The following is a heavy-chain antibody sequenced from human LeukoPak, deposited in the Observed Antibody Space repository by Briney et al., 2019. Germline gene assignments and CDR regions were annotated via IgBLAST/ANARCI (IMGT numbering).Heavy chain of an antibody. D-gene: IGHD2-2*02. Sequence: SETLSLTCSVSGDSISSYYWSWIRQPPGKGLEWIGEINHSGSTNYNPSLKSRVTISVDTSKNQFSLKLSSVTAADTAVYYCARIEVPDCSSTSCYTAGLPRREEYYFDYWGQGTLVTVSS. CDR3: ARIEVPDCSSTSCYTAGLPRREEYYFDY. CDR2: INHSGST. V-gene: IGHV4-34*01. CDR1: GDSISSYY. J-gene: IGHJ4*02.